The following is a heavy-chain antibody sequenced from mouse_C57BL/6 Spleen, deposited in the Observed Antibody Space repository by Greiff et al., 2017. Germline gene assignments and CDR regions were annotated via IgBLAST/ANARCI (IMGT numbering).Heavy chain of an antibody. V-gene: IGHV1-55*01. D-gene: IGHD1-1*01. Sequence: QVQLQQPGAELVKPGASVKMSCKASGYTFTSYWITWVKPRPGQGLEWIGDIYPGSGSTNYNEKFKSKATLTVDTSSSTAYMQLSSLTSEDSAVYYCARRETTVVSDYWGQGTTLTVSS. CDR3: ARRETTVVSDY. CDR2: IYPGSGST. J-gene: IGHJ2*01. CDR1: GYTFTSYW.